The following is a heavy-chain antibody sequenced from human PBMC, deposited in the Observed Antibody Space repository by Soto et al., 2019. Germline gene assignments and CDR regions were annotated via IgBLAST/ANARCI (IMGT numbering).Heavy chain of an antibody. Sequence: GESLKISCKGSGYSFTSYWISWVRQMPGKGLEWMGRIDPSDSCTNYSPSFQGHVTISADKSISIAYLQWSSLKASDTAMYYCARGNNYYYGMDVWGQGTTVTVS. J-gene: IGHJ6*02. V-gene: IGHV5-10-1*01. CDR1: GYSFTSYW. CDR2: IDPSDSCT. CDR3: ARGNNYYYGMDV.